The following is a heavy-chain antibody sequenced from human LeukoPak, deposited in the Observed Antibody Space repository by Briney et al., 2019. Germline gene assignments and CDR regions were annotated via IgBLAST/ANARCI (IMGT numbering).Heavy chain of an antibody. J-gene: IGHJ4*02. Sequence: GASVKVSCKASGYTFTGYYMHWVRQAPGQGLEWMGWVSAYNGNTNYAQKLQGRVTMTTDTSTSTAYMELRSLRSDDTAVYYCARAIFGVVIIPDFDYWGQGTLVTVSS. V-gene: IGHV1-18*04. CDR1: GYTFTGYY. CDR2: VSAYNGNT. CDR3: ARAIFGVVIIPDFDY. D-gene: IGHD3-3*01.